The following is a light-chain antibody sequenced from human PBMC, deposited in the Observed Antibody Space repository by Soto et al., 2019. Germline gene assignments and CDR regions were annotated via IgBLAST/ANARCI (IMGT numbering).Light chain of an antibody. V-gene: IGKV3-15*01. CDR3: QQYSKWPLT. Sequence: EIVMTQSPATLSVSPGERATLSCRASQSVISYLAWYQQTPGQPPRLLIYDASTRATGIPARFSGSGSGTEFILSISSLQSEDFAVYYCQQYSKWPLTFGGGTKVEI. CDR2: DAS. CDR1: QSVISY. J-gene: IGKJ4*01.